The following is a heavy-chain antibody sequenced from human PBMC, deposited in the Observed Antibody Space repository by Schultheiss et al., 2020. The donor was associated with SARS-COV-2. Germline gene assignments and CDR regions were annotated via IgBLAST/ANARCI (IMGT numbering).Heavy chain of an antibody. V-gene: IGHV1-69*13. CDR2: ISAYNGNT. J-gene: IGHJ6*02. CDR3: AREGYCSGGSCYSSPNSFYYYYGMDV. Sequence: SVKVSCKASGGTFSSYAISWVRQAPGQGLEWMGWISAYNGNTNYAQKFQGRVTITADESTSTAYMELSSLRSEDTAVYYCAREGYCSGGSCYSSPNSFYYYYGMDVWGQGTTVTVSS. D-gene: IGHD2-15*01. CDR1: GGTFSSYA.